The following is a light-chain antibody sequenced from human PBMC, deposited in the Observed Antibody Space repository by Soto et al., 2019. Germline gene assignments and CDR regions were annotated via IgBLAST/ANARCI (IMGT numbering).Light chain of an antibody. J-gene: IGLJ1*01. CDR3: SSYTSSNTYV. V-gene: IGLV2-14*03. CDR2: DVN. Sequence: QSVLTQPASVSWSPGQSIAISCTGTSVDVGGFEYVSWYQQHPGKVPKLMIYDVNNRPSGVSNRFSGSKSGNTASLTISGLQAEDEADYFCSSYTSSNTYVFGTGTKVTVL. CDR1: SVDVGGFEY.